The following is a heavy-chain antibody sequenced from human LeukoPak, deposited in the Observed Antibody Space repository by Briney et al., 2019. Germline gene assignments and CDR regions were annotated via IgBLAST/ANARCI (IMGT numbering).Heavy chain of an antibody. J-gene: IGHJ3*02. Sequence: SETLSLTCTVSGGSISSSSYYWGWIRQPPGKGLEWIGSIYYIGSTYYNPSLKSRVTISVDTSKNQFSLKLSSVTAADTAVYYCARHREVPAANSGDAFDIWGQGTMVTVSS. CDR2: IYYIGST. V-gene: IGHV4-39*01. CDR3: ARHREVPAANSGDAFDI. CDR1: GGSISSSSYY. D-gene: IGHD2-2*01.